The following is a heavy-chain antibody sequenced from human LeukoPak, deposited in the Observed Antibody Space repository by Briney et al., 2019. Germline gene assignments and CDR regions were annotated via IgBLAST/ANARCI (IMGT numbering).Heavy chain of an antibody. V-gene: IGHV3-21*04. CDR2: ISSSGGNI. CDR3: GGYDFWREDTRHGICDY. Sequence: GGSLRLSCAASGFTFGSYIMNWVRQAPGKGPEWVSCISSSGGNIYYGDSVKGRFTISRDNSKNTLYLQMNSLRAEDTAIYYCGGYDFWREDTRHGICDYWGQGILVTVSS. J-gene: IGHJ4*02. CDR1: GFTFGSYI. D-gene: IGHD3-3*01.